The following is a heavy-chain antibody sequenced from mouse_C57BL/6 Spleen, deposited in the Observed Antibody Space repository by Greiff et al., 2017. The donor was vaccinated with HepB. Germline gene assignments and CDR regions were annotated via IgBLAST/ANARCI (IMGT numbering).Heavy chain of an antibody. J-gene: IGHJ1*03. CDR2: IHPSDSDT. D-gene: IGHD1-1*01. V-gene: IGHV1-74*01. CDR1: GYTFTSYW. CDR3: AIDYGSSYPRV. Sequence: QVQLQQPGAELVKPGASVKVSCKASGYTFTSYWMHWVKQRPGQGLEWIGRIHPSDSDTNYNQKFKGKATLTVDKSSSTAYMQISSLTSEDSAVYYCAIDYGSSYPRVWGTGTTVTVSS.